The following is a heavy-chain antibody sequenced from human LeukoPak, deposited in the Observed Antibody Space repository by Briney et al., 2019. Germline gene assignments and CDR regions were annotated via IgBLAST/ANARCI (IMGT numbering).Heavy chain of an antibody. CDR3: AVDTPVIDAQIDY. V-gene: IGHV3-15*01. CDR2: IRSGGAR. CDR1: GFIFSHAW. D-gene: IGHD3-16*02. Sequence: GGSLRLSCTASGFIFSHAWMNWVRQAPGKGLQWLGRIRSGGAREYAAPAQGRFTISRDDSRNTVYLEMNNLDTDDTAVCFCAVDTPVIDAQIDYWGQGTLVTVSS. J-gene: IGHJ4*02.